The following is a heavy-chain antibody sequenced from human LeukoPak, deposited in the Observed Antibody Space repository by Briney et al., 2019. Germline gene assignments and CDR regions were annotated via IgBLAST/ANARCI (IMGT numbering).Heavy chain of an antibody. D-gene: IGHD6-19*01. CDR2: IKQDGSDK. V-gene: IGHV3-7*01. J-gene: IGHJ4*02. Sequence: GGSLRLFCAVSGFTFSTYWMSWVRQAPGKGLEWVANIKQDGSDKYYVDSVKGRFTNSRDNAKNSLYLEMNSLRVEDTAVYYCARDGHATVAVNFDYWGQGTLVTVS. CDR1: GFTFSTYW. CDR3: ARDGHATVAVNFDY.